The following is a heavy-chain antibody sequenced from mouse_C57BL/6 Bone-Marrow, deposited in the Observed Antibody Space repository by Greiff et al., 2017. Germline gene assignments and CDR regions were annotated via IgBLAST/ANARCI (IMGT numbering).Heavy chain of an antibody. CDR3: AREGFFDD. V-gene: IGHV1-82*01. J-gene: IGHJ2*01. CDR1: GYAFSSSW. Sequence: QVQLQQSGPELVKPGASVKISCKASGYAFSSSWMNWVKQRPGKGLEWIGRIYPGDGDTNYNGKFKGKATLTADKSSSTAYMQLSSLTSEDSAVYFCAREGFFDDWGKGTTLTVSS. CDR2: IYPGDGDT.